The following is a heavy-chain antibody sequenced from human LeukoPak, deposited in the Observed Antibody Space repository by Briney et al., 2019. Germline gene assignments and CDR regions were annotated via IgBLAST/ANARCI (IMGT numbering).Heavy chain of an antibody. J-gene: IGHJ5*02. CDR1: GGSISSYY. D-gene: IGHD2-15*01. CDR3: ARDFPSPCSGGSCYPDA. V-gene: IGHV4-4*07. CDR2: IYTSGST. Sequence: SETLSLTCTVSGGSISSYYWSWIRQPAGKGLERIGRIYTSGSTNYNPSLKSRVTMSVDTSKNQFSLKLSSVTAADTAVYYCARDFPSPCSGGSCYPDAWGQGTLVTVSS.